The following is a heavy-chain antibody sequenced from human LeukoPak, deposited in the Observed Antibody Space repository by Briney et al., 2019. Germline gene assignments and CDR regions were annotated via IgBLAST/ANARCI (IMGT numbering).Heavy chain of an antibody. CDR3: AKTRTAVVDDAFDI. D-gene: IGHD2-2*01. CDR1: GFNFSSHG. V-gene: IGHV3-33*06. CDR2: IWNDGSNK. J-gene: IGHJ3*02. Sequence: GGSLRLSCVASGFNFSSHGMHWVRQAPGKGLEWVAVIWNDGSNKYYADSVKGRFTISRDNSKNTLYVQMNSLRAEDTAVYYCAKTRTAVVDDAFDIWGRGTMVTVSS.